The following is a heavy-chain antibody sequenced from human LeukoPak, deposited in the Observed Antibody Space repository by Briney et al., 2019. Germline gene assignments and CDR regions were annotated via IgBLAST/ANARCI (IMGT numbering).Heavy chain of an antibody. Sequence: GASVTVSCKASGYTFRSHGISWLRQAPGQGPEWMGWISGYNGDTNYAQKFQGRVIMTTDTSTSTAYMELRSLRSDDTAVYYCARETGSAEYFQYWGQGTLVTVSS. CDR2: ISGYNGDT. CDR3: ARETGSAEYFQY. V-gene: IGHV1-18*04. J-gene: IGHJ1*01. CDR1: GYTFRSHG. D-gene: IGHD3-10*01.